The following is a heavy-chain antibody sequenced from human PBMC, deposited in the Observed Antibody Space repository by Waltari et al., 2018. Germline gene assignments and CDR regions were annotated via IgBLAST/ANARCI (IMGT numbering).Heavy chain of an antibody. V-gene: IGHV3-30*18. D-gene: IGHD3-10*01. CDR1: GFSLRNFG. CDR3: AKDAFGNTYLDH. CDR2: AFFDGIKT. J-gene: IGHJ5*02. Sequence: QVQLVESGGGVVQPGMSLRLSCAASGFSLRNFGMHGVRQAPGKGLEWVALAFFDGIKTDYADSVRGRFTISRDNSKNTLYLDINNLRVNDTGIYYCAKDAFGNTYLDHWGQGTVVTVSS.